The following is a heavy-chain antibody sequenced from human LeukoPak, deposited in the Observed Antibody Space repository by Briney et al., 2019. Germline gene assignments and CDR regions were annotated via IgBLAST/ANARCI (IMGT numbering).Heavy chain of an antibody. V-gene: IGHV1-2*02. CDR2: INPNSGGT. Sequence: ASVTVSCKASGYTFTGYYMHWVRQAPGQGLEWMGWINPNSGGTNYAQKFQGRVTMTRDTSISTAYMELSRLRSDDTAVYYCAREGGIAAAGTRGLDFDYWGQGTLVTVSS. D-gene: IGHD6-13*01. J-gene: IGHJ4*02. CDR1: GYTFTGYY. CDR3: AREGGIAAAGTRGLDFDY.